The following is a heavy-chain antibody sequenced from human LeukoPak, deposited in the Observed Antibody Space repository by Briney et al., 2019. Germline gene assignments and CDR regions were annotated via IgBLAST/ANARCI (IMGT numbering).Heavy chain of an antibody. CDR1: GYTFTSYY. J-gene: IGHJ4*02. CDR3: ARDEGRGGDLGY. D-gene: IGHD3-10*01. Sequence: ASVKVSCKASGYTFTSYYMHWVRQAPGQGLEWMGWIVPSSGDTHYAQKFQGRVTMTRDTSINTAYMELSRLTSDDTAVYFCARDEGRGGDLGYWGQGTLVSVTS. V-gene: IGHV1-2*02. CDR2: IVPSSGDT.